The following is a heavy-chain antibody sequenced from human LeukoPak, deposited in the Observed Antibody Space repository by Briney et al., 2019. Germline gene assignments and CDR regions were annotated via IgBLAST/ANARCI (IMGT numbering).Heavy chain of an antibody. D-gene: IGHD5-18*01. CDR1: GFTFSSYS. CDR3: ARDPSRYGYFDY. CDR2: ISSSSSYI. J-gene: IGHJ4*02. Sequence: IPGGSLRLSCAASGFTFSSYSMNWVRQAPGKGLEWVSSISSSSSYIYYADSVKGRFTISRDNAKNSLYLQMNSLRAEDTAVYYCARDPSRYGYFDYWGQGTLVTVSS. V-gene: IGHV3-21*01.